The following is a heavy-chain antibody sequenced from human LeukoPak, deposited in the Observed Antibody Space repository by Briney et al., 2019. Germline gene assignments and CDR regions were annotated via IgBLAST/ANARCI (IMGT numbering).Heavy chain of an antibody. CDR1: GFTFSSYA. CDR3: ARALPAAMGDYYYYGMDV. V-gene: IGHV3-33*08. CDR2: IWYDGSNK. J-gene: IGHJ6*02. Sequence: GGSLRLSCAASGFTFSSYAMHWVRQAPGKGLEWVAVIWYDGSNKYYADSVKGRFTISRDNSKNTLYLQMNSLRAEDTAVYYRARALPAAMGDYYYYGMDVWGQGTTVTVSS. D-gene: IGHD2-2*01.